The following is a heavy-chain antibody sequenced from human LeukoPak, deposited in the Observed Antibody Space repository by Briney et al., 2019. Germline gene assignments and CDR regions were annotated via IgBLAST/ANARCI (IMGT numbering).Heavy chain of an antibody. D-gene: IGHD5-18*01. CDR3: AKMGYNYGYDD. V-gene: IGHV4-38-2*01. J-gene: IGHJ4*02. CDR1: GYSITNGYY. CDR2: IYHSGST. Sequence: SETLSLTCVVSGYSITNGYYWGWIRQPPGKGLEWIGRIYHSGSTGYNPSLESRVTISVDTSKNQFSLKLSSVTAADTAVYYCAKMGYNYGYDDWGQGSLVIVSS.